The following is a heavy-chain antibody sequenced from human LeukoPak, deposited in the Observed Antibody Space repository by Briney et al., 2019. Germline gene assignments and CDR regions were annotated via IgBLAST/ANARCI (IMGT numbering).Heavy chain of an antibody. CDR2: IRSKAYGGTT. V-gene: IGHV3-49*04. Sequence: GGSLRLSCTASGFTFGDYAMSWVRQAPGKGLEWVGFIRSKAYGGTTEYAASVKGRLTISRDDSKSIAYLQMNSLKTEDTAVYYCTRSLGPYYYGSGSYYPLDYWGQGTLVTVSS. D-gene: IGHD3-10*01. CDR3: TRSLGPYYYGSGSYYPLDY. CDR1: GFTFGDYA. J-gene: IGHJ4*02.